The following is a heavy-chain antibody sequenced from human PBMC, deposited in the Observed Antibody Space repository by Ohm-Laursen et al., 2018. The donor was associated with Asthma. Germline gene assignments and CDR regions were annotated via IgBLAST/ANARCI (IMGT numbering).Heavy chain of an antibody. D-gene: IGHD2-8*02. CDR3: AKATQTQRYCTGGVCYIPIDY. CDR1: GFTFSSYA. CDR2: ISGSGGST. J-gene: IGHJ4*02. V-gene: IGHV3-23*01. Sequence: SLRLSCAASGFTFSSYAMSWVRQAPGKGLEWVSAISGSGGSTYYADSVKGRFTISRDNSKNTLYLQMNSLRAEDTAVYYCAKATQTQRYCTGGVCYIPIDYWGQGTLVTVSS.